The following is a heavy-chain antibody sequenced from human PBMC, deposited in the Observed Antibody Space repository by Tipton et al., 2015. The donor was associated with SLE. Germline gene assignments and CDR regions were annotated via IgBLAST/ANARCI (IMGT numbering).Heavy chain of an antibody. D-gene: IGHD4/OR15-4a*01. J-gene: IGHJ5*02. Sequence: TLSLTCAVYCGSFSGYYWSWIRRPPGKGLEWIGETTNSGKTKYNPSLKSRVTISADTSKNQFSLKLTSVTVADTAVYYGTRGGRCDGANPFDPWGQGTLVTVSS. CDR1: CGSFSGYY. CDR3: TRGGRCDGANPFDP. V-gene: IGHV4-34*01. CDR2: TTNSGKT.